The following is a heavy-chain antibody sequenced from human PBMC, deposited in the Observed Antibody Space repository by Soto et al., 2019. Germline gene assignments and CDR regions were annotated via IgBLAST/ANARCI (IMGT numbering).Heavy chain of an antibody. J-gene: IGHJ5*02. D-gene: IGHD2-15*01. CDR2: IYYTGST. CDR1: GGSISTYY. V-gene: IGHV4-59*01. CDR3: ARASGCSGDSCAFDP. Sequence: QVQLQESGPGLVKPSETQSLTCTVSGGSISTYYWSWIRQPPGKGLEWIGYIYYTGSTNYNPSLKSRVTISVDTSKNQFSLKLSSVTAADTAVYYCARASGCSGDSCAFDPWGQGTLVTVSS.